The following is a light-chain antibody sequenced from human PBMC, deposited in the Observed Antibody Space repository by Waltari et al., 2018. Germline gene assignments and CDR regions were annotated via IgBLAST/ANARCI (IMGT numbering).Light chain of an antibody. CDR1: QSVSRT. Sequence: EIVFTQCRGILSLPPGELTTLSCRASQSVSRTLAWYQQKPGQAPRLLIYGASIRATGIPDRFSGSGSGTDFSLTISRLEPEDFAVYYCQHYVRLPATFGQGTKVEIK. V-gene: IGKV3-20*01. CDR2: GAS. J-gene: IGKJ1*01. CDR3: QHYVRLPAT.